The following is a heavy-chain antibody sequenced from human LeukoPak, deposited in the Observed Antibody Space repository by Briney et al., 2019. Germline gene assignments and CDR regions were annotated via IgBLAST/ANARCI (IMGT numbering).Heavy chain of an antibody. V-gene: IGHV4-34*01. CDR2: INHRGST. J-gene: IGHJ4*02. Sequence: SETLSLTCGVYGGSLNGYYWSWIRQPPGKGLEWLGEINHRGSTTYNPSLKSRVTISVDTSKNQFSLNLNSLTAADTAVYARHFVNNCPRLWGQGTLVTVSS. CDR3: HFVNNCPRL. D-gene: IGHD1-1*01. CDR1: GGSLNGYY.